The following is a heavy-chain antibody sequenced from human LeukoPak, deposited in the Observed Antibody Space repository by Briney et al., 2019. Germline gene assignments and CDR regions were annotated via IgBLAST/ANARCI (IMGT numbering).Heavy chain of an antibody. CDR2: ISSSGSSI. CDR1: GFTFSDYY. CDR3: ARDGHGDYLAADY. V-gene: IGHV3-11*01. J-gene: IGHJ4*02. D-gene: IGHD4-17*01. Sequence: GGSLRLSCAASGFTFSDYYMSWIRQAPGKGLEWVSYISSSGSSIFYADSVKGRFTISRDNAKNSLSLQVNSLRAEDTAVYYCARDGHGDYLAADYWGQGTLVTVSS.